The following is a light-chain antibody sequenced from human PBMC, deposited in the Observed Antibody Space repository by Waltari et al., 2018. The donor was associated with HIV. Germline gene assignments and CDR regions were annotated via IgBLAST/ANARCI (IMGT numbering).Light chain of an antibody. Sequence: QSVLTQPPSVSGAPGPRVTISCSGTSSNIAAGFDVHWYQHLPGTAPNLLIYATTNRPSGVPDRFSGSKSGASASLAITGLQAEDEADYYCQSYDNSLTSYVFATGTRVTVL. CDR1: SSNIAAGFD. J-gene: IGLJ1*01. CDR2: ATT. V-gene: IGLV1-40*03. CDR3: QSYDNSLTSYV.